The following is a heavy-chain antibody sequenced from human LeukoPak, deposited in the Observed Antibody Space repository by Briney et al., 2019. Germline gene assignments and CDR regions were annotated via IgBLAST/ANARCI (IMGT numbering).Heavy chain of an antibody. CDR2: IKQDGSEK. CDR3: AKVTPSITAAFDY. V-gene: IGHV3-7*03. CDR1: GFTFRSYW. J-gene: IGHJ4*02. D-gene: IGHD6-13*01. Sequence: PGGSLRLSCAASGFTFRSYWMSWVRQAPGKGLEWVANIKQDGSEKYSVDSVKGRFTIPRDNAKNSLYLQMNSLRAEDTAVYYCAKVTPSITAAFDYWGQGTLVTVSS.